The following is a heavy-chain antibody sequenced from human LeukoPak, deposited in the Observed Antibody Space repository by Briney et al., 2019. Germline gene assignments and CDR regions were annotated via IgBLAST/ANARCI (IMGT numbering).Heavy chain of an antibody. V-gene: IGHV4-31*03. Sequence: PSETLSLTCTVSGGSISSGGYYWSWIRQHPGKGLEWIVYIYYSGSTYYNPSLKSRVTISVDTSKNQFSLKLSSVTAADTAVYYCARDRSNYVHYYGMDVWGQGTTVTVSS. D-gene: IGHD4-11*01. CDR2: IYYSGST. CDR3: ARDRSNYVHYYGMDV. CDR1: GGSISSGGYY. J-gene: IGHJ6*02.